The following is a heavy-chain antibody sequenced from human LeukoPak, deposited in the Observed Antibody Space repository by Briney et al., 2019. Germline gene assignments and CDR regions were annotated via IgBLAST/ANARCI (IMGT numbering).Heavy chain of an antibody. CDR3: VAVTGRPAGGGVYY. CDR1: GFTFSSYG. D-gene: IGHD6-19*01. J-gene: IGHJ4*02. Sequence: PGGSLRLSCAASGFTFSSYGMHWVRQAPGKGLEWVAVISYDGSNKYYADSVKGRFTISRDNSKNTLYLQMNSLTGEDSAVYYCVAVTGRPAGGGVYYWGQGTLVTVSS. CDR2: ISYDGSNK. V-gene: IGHV3-30*03.